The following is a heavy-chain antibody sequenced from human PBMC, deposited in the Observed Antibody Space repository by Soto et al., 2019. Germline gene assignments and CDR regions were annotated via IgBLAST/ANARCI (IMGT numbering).Heavy chain of an antibody. CDR2: INPSGGST. CDR1: GYTFTSYY. Sequence: GASVKVSCKASGYTFTSYYMHWVRQAPGQGLEWMGIINPSGGSTSYAQKFQGRVTMTRDTSTSTAYMELNSLRFDDTAVYYCAREAPYCTSATCPKFYDMDVWGQGTTVTVSS. CDR3: AREAPYCTSATCPKFYDMDV. V-gene: IGHV1-46*01. J-gene: IGHJ6*02. D-gene: IGHD2-2*01.